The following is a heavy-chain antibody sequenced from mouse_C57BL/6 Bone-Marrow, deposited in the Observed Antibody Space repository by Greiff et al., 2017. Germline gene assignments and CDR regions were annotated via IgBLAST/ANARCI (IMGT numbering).Heavy chain of an antibody. CDR2: IYPGGGYT. D-gene: IGHD1-1*02. CDR3: ARSSSLWAWFAY. CDR1: GYTFTNYW. V-gene: IGHV1-63*01. J-gene: IGHJ3*01. Sequence: VKLVESGAELVRPGTSVKMSCKASGYTFTNYWLGWAKQRPGHGLEWIGDIYPGGGYTNYNEKFKGKATLTADKSSSTAYMQFSSLPSEDSAIYYCARSSSLWAWFAYWGQGTLVTVSA.